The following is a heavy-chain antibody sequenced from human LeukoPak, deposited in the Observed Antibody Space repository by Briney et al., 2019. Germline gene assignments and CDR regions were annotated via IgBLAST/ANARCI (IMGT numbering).Heavy chain of an antibody. D-gene: IGHD3-22*01. CDR3: ARQYYYDSSGYQVPFDH. CDR2: IYPGDSDT. CDR1: GYSFTSYW. J-gene: IGHJ4*02. Sequence: GESLKISCKGSGYSFTSYWIGWVRQMPGKGLEWMGMIYPGDSDTRYSPSFQGQVTISADKSISTAYLQWSSLKASDTAMYYCARQYYYDSSGYQVPFDHWGQGTLVTVSS. V-gene: IGHV5-51*01.